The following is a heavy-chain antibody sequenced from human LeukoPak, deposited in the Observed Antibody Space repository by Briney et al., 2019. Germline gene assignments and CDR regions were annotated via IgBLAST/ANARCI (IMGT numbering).Heavy chain of an antibody. CDR2: SGGST. Sequence: PGGSLRLSCAASGFTFSSYAMTWVRQAPGKGLEWVSLSGGSTYYADSVKGRLTISRDNSKNTLYLQMNSLRAEDTAVYYCARGPSGYHNTGGQGTLVTVSS. CDR1: GFTFSSYA. V-gene: IGHV3-66*01. D-gene: IGHD5-12*01. J-gene: IGHJ4*02. CDR3: ARGPSGYHNT.